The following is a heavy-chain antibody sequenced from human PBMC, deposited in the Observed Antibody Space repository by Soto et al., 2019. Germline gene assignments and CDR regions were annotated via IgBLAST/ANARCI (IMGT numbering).Heavy chain of an antibody. V-gene: IGHV1-18*04. D-gene: IGHD2-15*01. J-gene: IGHJ4*02. CDR3: ARVRDVVVVAATQPFDY. Sequence: ASVKVSCKASGYTFTSYCISWVRQAPGQGLEWMGWISAYNGNTNYAQKLQGRVTMTTDTSTSTAYMELRSLRSDDTAVYYCARVRDVVVVAATQPFDYWGQGTLVTV. CDR1: GYTFTSYC. CDR2: ISAYNGNT.